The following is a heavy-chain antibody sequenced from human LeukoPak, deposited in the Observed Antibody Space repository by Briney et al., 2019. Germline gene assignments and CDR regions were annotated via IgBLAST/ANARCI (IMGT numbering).Heavy chain of an antibody. J-gene: IGHJ4*02. D-gene: IGHD2-15*01. Sequence: ASVKVSCKASGYTFTDYYLHWVRQAPGQGLEWVGWINPNTGATSYAQKFQGRVTMTRDTSISTAYMELSRLRSDDTALYYCARDFTGLLPPSYYFDYWGQGTLVTVSS. CDR2: INPNTGAT. CDR3: ARDFTGLLPPSYYFDY. CDR1: GYTFTDYY. V-gene: IGHV1-2*02.